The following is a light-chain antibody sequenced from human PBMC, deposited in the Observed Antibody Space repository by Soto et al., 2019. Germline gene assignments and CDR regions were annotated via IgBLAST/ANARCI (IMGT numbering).Light chain of an antibody. CDR1: QTVRSSS. CDR3: QQYGSSPRT. V-gene: IGKV3-20*01. CDR2: GAS. J-gene: IGKJ1*01. Sequence: IVLTQSPGTLSFSPAERATLSCRASQTVRSSSLAWYQQKPGQAPRLLIFGASTRAAGFPDRFSGSGSGTDFTLTISRLEPEDFAVYYCQQYGSSPRTFGQGTKVDIK.